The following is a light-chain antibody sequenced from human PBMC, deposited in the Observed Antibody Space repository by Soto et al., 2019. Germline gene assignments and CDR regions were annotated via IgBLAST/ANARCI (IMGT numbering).Light chain of an antibody. Sequence: EIVMTQSPATLSVSPGERATLSCRASQSVSSNLAWYQQKPGQAPRLLIYDASTRATGIPARFTGSGSGTEFTLTISSLQSEDFAVYYCQQYDDWSTFGQGTRLDIK. CDR2: DAS. CDR1: QSVSSN. CDR3: QQYDDWST. V-gene: IGKV3-15*01. J-gene: IGKJ5*01.